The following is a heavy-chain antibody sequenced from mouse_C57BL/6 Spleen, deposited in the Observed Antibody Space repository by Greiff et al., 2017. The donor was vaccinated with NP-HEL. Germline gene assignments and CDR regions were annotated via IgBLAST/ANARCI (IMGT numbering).Heavy chain of an antibody. V-gene: IGHV1-85*01. J-gene: IGHJ3*01. D-gene: IGHD1-1*01. CDR3: ARGDYYGSSPFAY. CDR1: GYTFTSYD. CDR2: IYPRDGSP. Sequence: QVQLKQSGPELVKPGASVKLSCKASGYTFTSYDINWVKQRPGQGLEWIGWIYPRDGSPKYNEKFKGKATLTVDTSSSTAYMELHSLTSEDSAVYFGARGDYYGSSPFAYWGQGTLVTVSA.